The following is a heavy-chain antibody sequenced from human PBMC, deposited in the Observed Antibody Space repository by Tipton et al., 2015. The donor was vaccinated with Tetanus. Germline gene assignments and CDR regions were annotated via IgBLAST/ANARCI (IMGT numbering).Heavy chain of an antibody. D-gene: IGHD2-8*01. V-gene: IGHV1-69*04. Sequence: QSGAEVKKPGSSVKVSCKASGGTFSSYAISWVRQAPGQGLEWMGRIIPILGIANYAQKFQGRVTITADKSTSTAYMELSSLRSEDTAVYYCARGRVSTGAEEEYYFDYWGQGTLVTVSS. CDR2: IIPILGIA. J-gene: IGHJ4*02. CDR3: ARGRVSTGAEEEYYFDY. CDR1: GGTFSSYA.